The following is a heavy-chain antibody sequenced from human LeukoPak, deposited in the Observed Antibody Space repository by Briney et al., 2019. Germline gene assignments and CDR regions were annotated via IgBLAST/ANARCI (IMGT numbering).Heavy chain of an antibody. CDR3: ARLETSSSWFDY. D-gene: IGHD6-13*01. Sequence: PSETLSLTCTVSGGSISSYYWSWIRQPPGKGLEWIGYIYYSGSTNYNPSLKSRVTISVDTSKSQFSLKLSSVTAADTAVYYCARLETSSSWFDYWGQGTLVTVSS. CDR2: IYYSGST. CDR1: GGSISSYY. V-gene: IGHV4-59*01. J-gene: IGHJ4*02.